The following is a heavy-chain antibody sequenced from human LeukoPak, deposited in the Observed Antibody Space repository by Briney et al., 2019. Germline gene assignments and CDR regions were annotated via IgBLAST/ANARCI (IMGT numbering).Heavy chain of an antibody. CDR2: ISTTGGST. J-gene: IGHJ4*02. CDR1: GFSFNNYA. D-gene: IGHD4-23*01. Sequence: EGSLRLSCAASGFSFNNYAMSWVRQAPGKGLEWVSAISTTGGSTYYADSVKGRFTVSRDNSKNTLSLQMDSLRVEDTALYYCAKDWTTVVTPKGYYFDSWGQGTLVTVSS. CDR3: AKDWTTVVTPKGYYFDS. V-gene: IGHV3-23*01.